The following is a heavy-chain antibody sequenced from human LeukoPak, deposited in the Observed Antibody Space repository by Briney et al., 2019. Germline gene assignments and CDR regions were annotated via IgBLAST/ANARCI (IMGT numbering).Heavy chain of an antibody. J-gene: IGHJ4*02. CDR1: GLPFSHQW. CDR3: ARDPAYGALDY. CDR2: ISPDGSER. Sequence: GGSLRLSCTASGLPFSHQWMTWVRQAPGKGLEWVANISPDGSERGLVDSVGGRFTISRDNAKNSVYLQMSSLGPEDTAVYYCARDPAYGALDYWGQGTLVIVSS. V-gene: IGHV3-7*01. D-gene: IGHD4-17*01.